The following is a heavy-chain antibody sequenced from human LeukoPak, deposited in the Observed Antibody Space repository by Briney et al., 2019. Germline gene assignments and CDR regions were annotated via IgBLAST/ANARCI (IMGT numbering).Heavy chain of an antibody. D-gene: IGHD3-3*01. CDR3: ARDYDFWSGSAFDI. Sequence: ASVKVSCKASGYTFTSYDINWVRQATGQGLEWMGWMNPNSGNTGYAQKFQGRVTITRNTSISTAYMELSSLRSEDTAVYYCARDYDFWSGSAFDIWGQGTMVTVSS. V-gene: IGHV1-8*03. CDR1: GYTFTSYD. J-gene: IGHJ3*02. CDR2: MNPNSGNT.